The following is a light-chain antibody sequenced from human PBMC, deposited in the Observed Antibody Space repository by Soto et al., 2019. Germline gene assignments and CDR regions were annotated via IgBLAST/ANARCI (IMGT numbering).Light chain of an antibody. Sequence: QSALTQPASVSESPGQSITISCTGTSNDVGDYNYVSWYQLHPGKAPKLMIYDVSSRPSGVSDRFSGSKFGNTASLTVSGLQAEDEADYYCSSYTSSNSVVFGGGTKLTVL. J-gene: IGLJ3*02. CDR3: SSYTSSNSVV. CDR1: SNDVGDYNY. V-gene: IGLV2-14*01. CDR2: DVS.